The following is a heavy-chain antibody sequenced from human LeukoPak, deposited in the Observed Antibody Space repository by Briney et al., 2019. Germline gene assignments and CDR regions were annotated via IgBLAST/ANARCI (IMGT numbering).Heavy chain of an antibody. CDR3: ANQVLSAAGTCDY. D-gene: IGHD6-13*01. CDR1: GFTFSSYA. Sequence: GGSLRLSCAASGFTFSSYAMSWVRQAPGKGREGVSAISGSGGSTYYADSVKGRFTISRDNSKNTLYLQMNSLRAEDTAVYYCANQVLSAAGTCDYWGQGTLVTVSS. J-gene: IGHJ4*02. CDR2: ISGSGGST. V-gene: IGHV3-23*01.